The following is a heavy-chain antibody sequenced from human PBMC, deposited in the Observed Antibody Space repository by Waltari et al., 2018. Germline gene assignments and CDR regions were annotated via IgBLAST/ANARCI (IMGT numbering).Heavy chain of an antibody. D-gene: IGHD6-19*01. CDR2: INPKTGGT. V-gene: IGHV1-2*02. Sequence: QVQLVQSGAEVKKPGASVKVSCKASGYTFTAYYMHWVRLAPGQGLEWMGWINPKTGGTRIAQKFQGRVTVTSDASITTGYMELTSLRSDDTALYYCASVIYSSGWNPIDFWGQGTLVTVSS. CDR3: ASVIYSSGWNPIDF. J-gene: IGHJ4*02. CDR1: GYTFTAYY.